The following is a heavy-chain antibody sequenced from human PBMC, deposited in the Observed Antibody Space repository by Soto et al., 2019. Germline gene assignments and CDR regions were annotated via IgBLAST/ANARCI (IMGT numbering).Heavy chain of an antibody. CDR1: GGSISSGGYY. CDR2: IYYSGST. D-gene: IGHD3-9*01. V-gene: IGHV4-31*03. Sequence: QVQLQESGPGLVKPSQTLSLTCTVSGGSISSGGYYWSWIRQHPGKGLEWIGYIYYSGSTYYTPSLKSRVTISVDTSKNQFSLKLSSVTAADTAVYYCARATHDILTGYQPTDYWGQGTLVTVSS. CDR3: ARATHDILTGYQPTDY. J-gene: IGHJ4*02.